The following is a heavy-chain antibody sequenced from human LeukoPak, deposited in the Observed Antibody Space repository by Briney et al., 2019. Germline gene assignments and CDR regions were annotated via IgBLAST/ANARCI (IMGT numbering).Heavy chain of an antibody. D-gene: IGHD5-12*01. Sequence: GGSLRLSCAASGFTFSSCGMHWVRQAPGKGLEWVAVISYDGSNKYYADSVKGRFIISRDNSKNTLYLQMNSLRAEDTAVYYCARNENSGWGYFDYWGQGTLVTVSS. V-gene: IGHV3-30*03. CDR2: ISYDGSNK. J-gene: IGHJ4*02. CDR1: GFTFSSCG. CDR3: ARNENSGWGYFDY.